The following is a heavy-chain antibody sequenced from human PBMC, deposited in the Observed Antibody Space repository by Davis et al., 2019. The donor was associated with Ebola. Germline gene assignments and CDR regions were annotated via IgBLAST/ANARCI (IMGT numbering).Heavy chain of an antibody. CDR2: ISWNSGSI. D-gene: IGHD3-22*01. CDR1: GFTFDDYA. CDR3: SRRHLAHHYDNSNFYPREDH. V-gene: IGHV3-9*01. Sequence: PGGSLRLSCAASGFTFDDYAMHWVRQAPGKGLEWVSGISWNSGSIGYVDSVKGRFTISRDNAKNSLYLQMNSLRAEDTAVYYCSRRHLAHHYDNSNFYPREDHWGQGTLVTVSS. J-gene: IGHJ4*02.